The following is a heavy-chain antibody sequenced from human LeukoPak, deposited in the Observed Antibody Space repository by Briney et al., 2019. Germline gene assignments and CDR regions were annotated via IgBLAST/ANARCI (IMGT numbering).Heavy chain of an antibody. Sequence: QSGGSLRPSCAASGFTFSSYAMSWVRQAPGKGLEWVSAISGSGGSTYYADSVKGRFTISRDNSKNTLYLQMNSLRAEDTAVYYCAKDQCSSTSCPDGWFDPWGQGTLVTVSS. D-gene: IGHD2-2*01. CDR2: ISGSGGST. J-gene: IGHJ5*02. CDR3: AKDQCSSTSCPDGWFDP. V-gene: IGHV3-23*01. CDR1: GFTFSSYA.